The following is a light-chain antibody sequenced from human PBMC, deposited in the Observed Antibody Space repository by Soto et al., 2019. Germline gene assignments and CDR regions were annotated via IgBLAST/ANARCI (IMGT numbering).Light chain of an antibody. CDR1: QSVSSS. CDR3: QQYYDWPPCT. Sequence: EVVMTQSPATLSVSPGDGATLSCRASQSVSSSLAWYQQKPGQAPRVLIFGASTRATGIPARFSGSGSGTEFTLTISSLKSEDFAVYFCQQYYDWPPCTFGQGTKVEIK. J-gene: IGKJ1*01. V-gene: IGKV3-15*01. CDR2: GAS.